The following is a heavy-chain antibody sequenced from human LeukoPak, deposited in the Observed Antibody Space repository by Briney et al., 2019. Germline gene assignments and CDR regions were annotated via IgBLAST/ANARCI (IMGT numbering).Heavy chain of an antibody. CDR1: GGSISSYY. Sequence: SETLSLTCTVSGGSISSYYWSWVRKPPGKGLEWIGETYHSGSTNYNPSLRSRVTISLDTSKNQSSLKLTSVTAADAAVYYCARRRRYYDSSGYYYLSAYYFDYWGQGTLVTVSS. CDR2: TYHSGST. CDR3: ARRRRYYDSSGYYYLSAYYFDY. J-gene: IGHJ4*02. V-gene: IGHV4-34*01. D-gene: IGHD3-22*01.